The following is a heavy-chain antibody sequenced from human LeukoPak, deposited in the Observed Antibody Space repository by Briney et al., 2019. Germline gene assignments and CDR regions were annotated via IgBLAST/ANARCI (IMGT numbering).Heavy chain of an antibody. Sequence: SPTLSLTCGISGDSVSSNSAAWNWIRQSPSRGLEWLGRTYYRSKWYNDYAVSVKSRITINPDTSKNQFSLHLNSVTPEDTAVYYCARLQGVAVVAYYYGLDVWGQGTTVTVSS. J-gene: IGHJ6*02. V-gene: IGHV6-1*01. CDR1: GDSVSSNSAA. CDR3: ARLQGVAVVAYYYGLDV. D-gene: IGHD2-15*01. CDR2: TYYRSKWYN.